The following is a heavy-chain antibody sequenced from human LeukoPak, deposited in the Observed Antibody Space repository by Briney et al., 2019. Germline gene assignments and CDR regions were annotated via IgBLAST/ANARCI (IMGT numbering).Heavy chain of an antibody. J-gene: IGHJ6*03. CDR1: GFTFSNYA. Sequence: PGGSLRLSCAASGFTFSNYAMSWVRQAPGKGLEWVSTLGGGGIDTYYADSAKGRFTISRDNSKNTLYLQMNSLRAEDTAVYYCAKDRSQIYYNYYMDVWGKGTTVTVSS. V-gene: IGHV3-23*01. CDR2: LGGGGIDT. CDR3: AKDRSQIYYNYYMDV. D-gene: IGHD1-26*01.